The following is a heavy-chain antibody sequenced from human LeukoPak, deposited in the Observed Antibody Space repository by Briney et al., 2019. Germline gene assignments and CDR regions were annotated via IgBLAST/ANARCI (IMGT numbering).Heavy chain of an antibody. CDR3: ARVGGGNYYYYGMDV. J-gene: IGHJ6*02. D-gene: IGHD2-15*01. CDR1: GGSISNYF. Sequence: KTSETLSLTCTVSGGSISNYFWSWVRQPPGKGLEWVGYIYYSGSTNYNPSLKGRVTISVDTSKSQFSLKLNSVTAADAAVYYCARVGGGNYYYYGMDVWGQGTTVTVSS. CDR2: IYYSGST. V-gene: IGHV4-59*01.